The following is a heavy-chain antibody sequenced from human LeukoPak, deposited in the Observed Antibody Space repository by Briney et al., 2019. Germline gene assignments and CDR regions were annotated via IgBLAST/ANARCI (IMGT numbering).Heavy chain of an antibody. D-gene: IGHD6-6*01. CDR3: ARSLSSSADFDY. Sequence: AGGSLRLSCAASGFTFSDYYMSWIRQAPGKGLEWVSYISSSGSTIYYADSVKGRFTISRDNAKNSLYLQMNSLRAEDTAVHYCARSLSSSADFDYWGQGTLVTVSS. J-gene: IGHJ4*02. V-gene: IGHV3-11*04. CDR1: GFTFSDYY. CDR2: ISSSGSTI.